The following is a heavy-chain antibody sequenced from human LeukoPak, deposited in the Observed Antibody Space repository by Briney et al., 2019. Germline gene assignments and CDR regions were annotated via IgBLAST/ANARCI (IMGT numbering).Heavy chain of an antibody. V-gene: IGHV4-4*07. CDR1: GGSISSYY. D-gene: IGHD3-10*01. Sequence: SETLSLTCTVSGGSISSYYWSWIRQPAGKGLEWIGRIYTSGSTNYNPSLKSRVTMSVDTSKNQFSLKLSSVTAADTAVYYCARDRGPAGFGSNWFDPWGQGTLVTVSS. J-gene: IGHJ5*02. CDR2: IYTSGST. CDR3: ARDRGPAGFGSNWFDP.